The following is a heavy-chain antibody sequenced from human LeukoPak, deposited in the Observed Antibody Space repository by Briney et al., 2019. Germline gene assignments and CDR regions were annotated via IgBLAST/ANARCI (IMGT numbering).Heavy chain of an antibody. D-gene: IGHD3-22*01. J-gene: IGHJ4*02. CDR1: GGSISSYY. V-gene: IGHV4-59*01. CDR3: ARTTYYYDSSGYYYYYFDF. Sequence: SGTLSLTCTVSGGSISSYYWSWIRQPPGKGLEWSGYIYYSGSTNYNPSLKSRVTLLVDTSKNQLSLKLSSVTAADTAMYYCARTTYYYDSSGYYYYYFDFWGQGTLVTVSS. CDR2: IYYSGST.